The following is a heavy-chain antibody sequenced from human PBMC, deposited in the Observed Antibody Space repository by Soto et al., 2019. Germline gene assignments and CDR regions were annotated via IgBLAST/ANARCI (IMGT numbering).Heavy chain of an antibody. CDR1: GGSVSSGSYY. D-gene: IGHD1-26*01. CDR3: ARDTALGVGANYYYYGMDV. J-gene: IGHJ6*02. V-gene: IGHV4-61*01. CDR2: IYYSGST. Sequence: QVQLQESGPGLVKPSETLSFTCTVSGGSVSSGSYYWSWIRQPPGKGLEWIGDIYYSGSTNYNPSLKSRVTISVDTSKNQFSLKLSSVTAADTAVYYCARDTALGVGANYYYYGMDVWGQGTTVTVSS.